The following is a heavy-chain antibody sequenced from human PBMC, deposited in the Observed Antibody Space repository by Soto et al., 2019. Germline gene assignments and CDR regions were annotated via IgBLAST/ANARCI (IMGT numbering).Heavy chain of an antibody. CDR1: GYTFTTFG. CDR2: ISAYNGDT. J-gene: IGHJ3*02. Sequence: GASVKVSCKASGYTFTTFGITWVRQAPGQGLEWMGWISAYNGDTNYAQNLPDRVTMTTDTSTSAAYMELRSLRSDDTAVYYCAREDRYYDILTGYYIRGAFDIWGQGTMVTVSS. V-gene: IGHV1-18*01. CDR3: AREDRYYDILTGYYIRGAFDI. D-gene: IGHD3-9*01.